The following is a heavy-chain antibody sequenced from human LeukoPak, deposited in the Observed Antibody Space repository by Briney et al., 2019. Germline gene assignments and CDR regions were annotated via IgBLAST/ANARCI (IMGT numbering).Heavy chain of an antibody. Sequence: GGSLRLSCAVSGFTFSTYAMSWVRQAPGKGLEWVSAISSSGGSTYYADSVKGRFTISRDNSKNTLYLQMNSLRAEDTAVYYCAKAYGSGSYYHFDYWGQGTLVTVSS. V-gene: IGHV3-23*01. CDR1: GFTFSTYA. CDR2: ISSSGGST. D-gene: IGHD3-10*01. CDR3: AKAYGSGSYYHFDY. J-gene: IGHJ4*02.